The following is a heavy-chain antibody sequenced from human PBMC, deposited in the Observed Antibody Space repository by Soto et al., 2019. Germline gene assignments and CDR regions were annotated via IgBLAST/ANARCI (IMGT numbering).Heavy chain of an antibody. CDR2: INHSGST. D-gene: IGHD6-13*01. CDR3: ARSTGYSSSWYYYYYGMDV. CDR1: GGSFSGYY. V-gene: IGHV4-34*01. Sequence: PSETLSLTCAVYGGSFSGYYWSWIRQPPGKGLEWIGEINHSGSTNYNPSLKSRVTISVDTSKNQFSLKLSSVTAADTAVYYCARSTGYSSSWYYYYYGMDVRGQGTTVTVSS. J-gene: IGHJ6*02.